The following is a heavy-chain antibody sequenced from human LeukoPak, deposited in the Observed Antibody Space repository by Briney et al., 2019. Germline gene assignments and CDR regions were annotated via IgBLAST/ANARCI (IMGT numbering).Heavy chain of an antibody. CDR2: IHHSGHT. CDR1: GDSVISGTSF. CDR3: ARYCSSTSCPFDY. Sequence: SQTLSLTCTVSGDSVISGTSFWGWIRQHPGKGLEWVGYIHHSGHTYDNPSLQSRVIISMDKSKNQFSLKLNSVPAADTAVYYCARYCSSTSCPFDYWGQGALVTVSS. J-gene: IGHJ4*02. D-gene: IGHD2-2*01. V-gene: IGHV4-31*03.